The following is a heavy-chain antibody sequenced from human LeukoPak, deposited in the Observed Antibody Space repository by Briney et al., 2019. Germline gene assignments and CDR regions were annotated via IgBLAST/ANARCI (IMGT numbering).Heavy chain of an antibody. D-gene: IGHD6-13*01. CDR1: GFTFSSYE. Sequence: GGSLRLSCAASGFTFSSYEMNWVRQAPGKGLEWVSYISSSGSTIYYADSVKGRFTISRDNAKNSLYLQMNSLRAEDTAVYYCARGHAPYSSSWYYFDYWGQGTLVTVSS. CDR3: ARGHAPYSSSWYYFDY. J-gene: IGHJ4*02. CDR2: ISSSGSTI. V-gene: IGHV3-48*03.